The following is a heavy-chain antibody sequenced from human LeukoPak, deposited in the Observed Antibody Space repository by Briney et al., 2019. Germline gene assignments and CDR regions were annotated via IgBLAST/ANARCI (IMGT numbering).Heavy chain of an antibody. J-gene: IGHJ4*02. CDR3: ARNFYSNYLGVDY. CDR2: ISAYNGNR. Sequence: ASVTVSCKASGYTFTSYGISWVRQAPGQGLEWMGWISAYNGNRNYAQKFQGRVSMTIDTSTRTTYMDLSSLRSDDTAVYFCARNFYSNYLGVDYWGRGTLVTVSS. V-gene: IGHV1-18*01. CDR1: GYTFTSYG. D-gene: IGHD4-11*01.